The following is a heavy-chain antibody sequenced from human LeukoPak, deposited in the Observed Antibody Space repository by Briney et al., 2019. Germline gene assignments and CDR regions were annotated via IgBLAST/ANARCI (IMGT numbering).Heavy chain of an antibody. D-gene: IGHD3-22*01. CDR3: ARLYYDSSGYYQICYFDY. Sequence: SETLSLTCTVSGGSISSSSYYWGWIRRPPGKGLEWIGSIYYSGSTYYIPSLKSRVTISVDTSKNQFSLNLSSVTAADTAVYYCARLYYDSSGYYQICYFDYWGQGTLVTVSS. CDR2: IYYSGST. J-gene: IGHJ4*02. CDR1: GGSISSSSYY. V-gene: IGHV4-39*01.